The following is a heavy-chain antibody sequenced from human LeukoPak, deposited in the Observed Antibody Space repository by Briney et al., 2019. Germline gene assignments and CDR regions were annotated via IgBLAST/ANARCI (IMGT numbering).Heavy chain of an antibody. Sequence: PGGSLRLSCAASGFTFSSYAMSWVRQAPGKGLEWVSAISGSGGSTYYADSVKGRFTISRDNSKNTLYLQMNSLRAEDTAVYHCAKWTETWIQLWNGMDVWGQGTTVTVSS. CDR2: ISGSGGST. D-gene: IGHD5-18*01. CDR1: GFTFSSYA. V-gene: IGHV3-23*01. J-gene: IGHJ6*02. CDR3: AKWTETWIQLWNGMDV.